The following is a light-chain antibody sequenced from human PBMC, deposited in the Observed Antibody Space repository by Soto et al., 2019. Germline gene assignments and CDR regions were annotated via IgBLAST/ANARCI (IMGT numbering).Light chain of an antibody. V-gene: IGLV2-23*01. Sequence: QSALTQPASVSGSPGQSITISCTGTSSDVGSYNFVSWYQQYPGKVPKLMIYEGNKRPSGVSNRFSGSKSGNTASLTISGLQAEDEADYYCFSYAGSTYVFGTGTKVTVL. CDR2: EGN. CDR3: FSYAGSTYV. J-gene: IGLJ1*01. CDR1: SSDVGSYNF.